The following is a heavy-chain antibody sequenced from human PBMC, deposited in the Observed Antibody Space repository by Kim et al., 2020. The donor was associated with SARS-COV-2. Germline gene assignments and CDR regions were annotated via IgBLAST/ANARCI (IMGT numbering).Heavy chain of an antibody. Sequence: SVKVSCKGSGDIFNKYIINWVRQAPGQGLEWVGGIIPIFGTAFYAQRFRGSVTIVADEVTSAAYMELASLRYNDTAVYYCARGVPDADGDSGVHFDSWGQGTLVTVSS. J-gene: IGHJ4*02. CDR3: ARGVPDADGDSGVHFDS. V-gene: IGHV1-69*13. CDR1: GDIFNKYI. CDR2: IIPIFGTA. D-gene: IGHD2-21*01.